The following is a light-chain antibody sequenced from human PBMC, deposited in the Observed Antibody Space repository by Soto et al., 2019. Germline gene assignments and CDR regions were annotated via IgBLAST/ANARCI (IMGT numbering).Light chain of an antibody. CDR1: QSVSSN. Sequence: EIVMTQSPATLSVSPGGRATLSCRASQSVSSNLAWYQQKPGQAPRLLIYGASTRATGIPARFSGSGSGTEFTLTISSLQSEDFAVYYCQQYNNWPPYTFGQGTKVDIX. CDR2: GAS. CDR3: QQYNNWPPYT. V-gene: IGKV3-15*01. J-gene: IGKJ2*01.